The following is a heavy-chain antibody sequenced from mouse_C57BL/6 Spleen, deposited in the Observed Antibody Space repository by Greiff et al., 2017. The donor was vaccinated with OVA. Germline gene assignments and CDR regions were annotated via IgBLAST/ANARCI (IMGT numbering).Heavy chain of an antibody. CDR3: ARLFYYDYLYFDY. D-gene: IGHD2-4*01. Sequence: VQLQQPGAELVRPGSSVKLSCKASGYTFTSYWMHWVKQRPIQGLEWIGNIDPSDSETHYNQKFKDKATLTVDKSSSTAYMQLSSLTSEDSAVYYCARLFYYDYLYFDYWGQGTTLTVSS. V-gene: IGHV1-52*01. CDR1: GYTFTSYW. CDR2: IDPSDSET. J-gene: IGHJ2*01.